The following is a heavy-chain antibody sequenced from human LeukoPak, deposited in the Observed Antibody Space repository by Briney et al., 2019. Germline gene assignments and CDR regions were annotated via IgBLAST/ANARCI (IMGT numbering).Heavy chain of an antibody. Sequence: PGGSLRLSCAASGFTFSSYAMSWVRQAPGKGLEWVSAISGSGGSTYYADSVKGRFTIPRDNSKNTLYLQMNSLRAEDTAIYYCAKDRPNYYESNGHYYRRDGDYWGQGTLVTVSS. V-gene: IGHV3-23*01. CDR1: GFTFSSYA. CDR3: AKDRPNYYESNGHYYRRDGDY. D-gene: IGHD3-22*01. J-gene: IGHJ4*02. CDR2: ISGSGGST.